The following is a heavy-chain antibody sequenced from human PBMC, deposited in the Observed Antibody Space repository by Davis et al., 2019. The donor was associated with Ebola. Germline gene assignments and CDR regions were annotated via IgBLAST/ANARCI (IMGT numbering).Heavy chain of an antibody. CDR3: AKEFDSSPYYPPYDFDY. Sequence: PGGSLRLSCAASGFIFSSYAMNWVRQAPGKGLEWVSSISGSGGSTYYADSVKGRFTISRDNSKNTLYLQMISLRAEDTAVYYCAKEFDSSPYYPPYDFDYWGQGTLVTVSS. CDR2: ISGSGGST. CDR1: GFIFSSYA. V-gene: IGHV3-23*01. D-gene: IGHD3-22*01. J-gene: IGHJ4*02.